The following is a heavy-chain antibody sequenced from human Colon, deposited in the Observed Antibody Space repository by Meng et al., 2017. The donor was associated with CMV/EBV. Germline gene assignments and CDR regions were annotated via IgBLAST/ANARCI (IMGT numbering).Heavy chain of an antibody. CDR1: GYTFTGYF. V-gene: IGHV1-2*02. Sequence: QVQLVKSGVEVKKPGASVKVSCKTSGYTFTGYFMFWVRQAPGQGLEWMGSLNPNSGDTNSAQKFHGRLTMTRDTSIHTAYMELGSLRSDDTAVYYCATISGGDFDFWGQGTLVTVSS. CDR3: ATISGGDFDF. D-gene: IGHD3-10*01. J-gene: IGHJ4*02. CDR2: LNPNSGDT.